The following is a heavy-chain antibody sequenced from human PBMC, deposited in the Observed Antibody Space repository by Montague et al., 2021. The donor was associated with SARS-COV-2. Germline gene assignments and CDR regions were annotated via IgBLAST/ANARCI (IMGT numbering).Heavy chain of an antibody. Sequence: SETLSLTCTVSGFSIGSDDYVGWLRHPPGKGLEWIGSIYHSGTTXYHPSLQSRLTMSINTSTHQFSLRLTSVTAADTAVFFGVREKAGGVRNVFDIWGQGTTVTVSS. CDR3: VREKAGGVRNVFDI. CDR2: IYHSGTT. D-gene: IGHD3-10*01. J-gene: IGHJ3*02. CDR1: GFSIGSDDY. V-gene: IGHV4-38-2*02.